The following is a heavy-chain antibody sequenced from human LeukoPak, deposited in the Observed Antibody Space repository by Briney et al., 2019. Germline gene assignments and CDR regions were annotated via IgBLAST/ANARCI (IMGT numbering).Heavy chain of an antibody. CDR3: ARAGGDFIAAVMDV. J-gene: IGHJ6*03. Sequence: PSETLSLTCAVYGGSFSGYYWSWIRQPPGKGLEWIGEINHSGSTNYNPSLKSRVTISVDTSKNQFSLKLSSVTAADTAVYYCARAGGDFIAAVMDVWGKGTTVTVSS. D-gene: IGHD6-13*01. CDR1: GGSFSGYY. V-gene: IGHV4-34*01. CDR2: INHSGST.